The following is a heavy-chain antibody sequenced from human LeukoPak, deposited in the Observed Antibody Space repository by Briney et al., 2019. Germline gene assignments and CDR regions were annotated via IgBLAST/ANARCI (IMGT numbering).Heavy chain of an antibody. Sequence: SVKVSCKASGGTFSSYAISWVRQAPGQGLEWMGGIIPIFGTANHAQKFQGRVTITADESTSTGYMELSSLRSEDTAVYYCASSGELGDDAFDIWGQGTMVTVSS. V-gene: IGHV1-69*01. CDR2: IIPIFGTA. J-gene: IGHJ3*02. CDR1: GGTFSSYA. CDR3: ASSGELGDDAFDI. D-gene: IGHD7-27*01.